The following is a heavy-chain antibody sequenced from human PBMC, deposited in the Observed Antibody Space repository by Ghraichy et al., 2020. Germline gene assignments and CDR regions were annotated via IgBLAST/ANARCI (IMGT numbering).Heavy chain of an antibody. CDR3: ARGPLNWNGGPHFYR. CDR2: IIPLLDTT. Sequence: SVKVSCKTSGDTFNSGSVTWERQAPGQGLEWMGGIIPLLDTTYFAQNFQGRVTITTDESTSTAYMELSSLRSDDTAFYYCARGPLNWNGGPHFYRWGQGTLVTVSS. V-gene: IGHV1-69*16. J-gene: IGHJ4*02. CDR1: GDTFNSGS. D-gene: IGHD1-1*01.